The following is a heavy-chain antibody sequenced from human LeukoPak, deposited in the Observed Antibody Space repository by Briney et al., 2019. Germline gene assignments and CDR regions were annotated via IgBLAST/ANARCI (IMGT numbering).Heavy chain of an antibody. Sequence: SETLSLTCTVSGGSISSYYWSWIRQPPGKGLEWIGYIYYSGSTNYNPSLKSRVTISADTSKNQFSLKLSSVTAADTAVYYCARLGIAAAGSERGFDYWGQGTLVTVSS. J-gene: IGHJ4*02. D-gene: IGHD6-13*01. CDR2: IYYSGST. CDR3: ARLGIAAAGSERGFDY. CDR1: GGSISSYY. V-gene: IGHV4-59*01.